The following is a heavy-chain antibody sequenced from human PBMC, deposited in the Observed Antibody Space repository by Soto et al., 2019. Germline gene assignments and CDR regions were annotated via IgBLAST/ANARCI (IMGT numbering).Heavy chain of an antibody. J-gene: IGHJ4*02. CDR3: ARGYSGSYRADY. CDR2: INSDGSST. Sequence: EVQLVESGGGLVQPGGSLRLSCAASGFTFSSYWMHWVRQAAGKGLVWVSRINSDGSSTTYADFVKGRFTISRDNANNTLYLQMNSLRAEDTAVYYCARGYSGSYRADYWGQGTLVTVSS. CDR1: GFTFSSYW. D-gene: IGHD1-26*01. V-gene: IGHV3-74*03.